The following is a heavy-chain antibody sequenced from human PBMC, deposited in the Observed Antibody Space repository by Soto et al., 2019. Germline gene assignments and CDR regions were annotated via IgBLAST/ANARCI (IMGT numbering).Heavy chain of an antibody. CDR1: GGSISSGGYY. D-gene: IGHD4-17*01. J-gene: IGHJ3*02. Sequence: QVQLQESGPGLVKPSQTLSLTCTVSGGSISSGGYYWSWIRQHPGKGLEWIGYIYYSGSTYYNPSLKSRVTISVDTSKNQFSLKLSSVTAADTAVYYCARERSDYRSPEDAFDIWGQGTMVTVSS. V-gene: IGHV4-31*03. CDR2: IYYSGST. CDR3: ARERSDYRSPEDAFDI.